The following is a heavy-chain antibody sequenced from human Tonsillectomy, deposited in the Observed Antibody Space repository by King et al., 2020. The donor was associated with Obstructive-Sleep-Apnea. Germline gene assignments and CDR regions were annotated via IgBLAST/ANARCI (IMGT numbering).Heavy chain of an antibody. CDR2: IGSNANSYAT. D-gene: IGHD3-22*01. CDR3: TSRWGTDSSGYYYVDPVGS. Sequence: VQLVESGGGLVQPGGSLKLSCAASGFTFSGSAMHWVRQASGKGLEWVGRIGSNANSYATAYAASVTGRFTISRDDSKNTAYLQMNSLKTEDTAGYFCTSRWGTDSSGYYYVDPVGSWGQGTLVTVS. V-gene: IGHV3-73*02. CDR1: GFTFSGSA. J-gene: IGHJ5*02.